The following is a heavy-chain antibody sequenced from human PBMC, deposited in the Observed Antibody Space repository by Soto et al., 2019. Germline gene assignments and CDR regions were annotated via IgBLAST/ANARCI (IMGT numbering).Heavy chain of an antibody. V-gene: IGHV3-23*01. CDR1: GFTFSRYA. Sequence: EVQLLESGGGLVQPGGSLRLSCAASGFTFSRYAMSWVRQAPGKGLEWVSAISGSGGSTYYADSVKGRFTISRDNSKNTLYLQMNSLRAEDTAVYYCAKSVRESGIVPYYFDDWSQGTLVTVSS. D-gene: IGHD2-15*01. CDR3: AKSVRESGIVPYYFDD. J-gene: IGHJ4*02. CDR2: ISGSGGST.